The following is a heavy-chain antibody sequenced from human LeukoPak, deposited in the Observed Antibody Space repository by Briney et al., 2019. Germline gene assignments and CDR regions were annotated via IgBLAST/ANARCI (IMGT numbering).Heavy chain of an antibody. V-gene: IGHV3-7*03. CDR1: GFTFSNYY. Sequence: PGGSLRLSCTVSGFTFSNYYMSWVRQAPGKGLEWVANIKQNGGVQYSVDSVKGRFTISRDNAKNSLYLQMNSLRVEDTAVYYCASWGGGYDFWGQGTLVTVSS. D-gene: IGHD5-12*01. J-gene: IGHJ4*02. CDR2: IKQNGGVQ. CDR3: ASWGGGYDF.